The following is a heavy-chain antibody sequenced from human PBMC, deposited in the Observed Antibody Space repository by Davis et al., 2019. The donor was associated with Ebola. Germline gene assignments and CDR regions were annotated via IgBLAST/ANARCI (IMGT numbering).Heavy chain of an antibody. CDR2: IHHSGRAT. D-gene: IGHD4-17*01. CDR3: ARHVNGDFWYFDL. CDR1: DYSISSGYY. V-gene: IGHV4-38-2*02. J-gene: IGHJ2*01. Sequence: SETLSLTCIVSDYSISSGYYWGWIRQPPGKGLEWIGSIHHSGRATSYNPSLRSRVTISVDTSKNQFSLKLSSVIAADTAVYYCARHVNGDFWYFDLWGRGTRVTVSS.